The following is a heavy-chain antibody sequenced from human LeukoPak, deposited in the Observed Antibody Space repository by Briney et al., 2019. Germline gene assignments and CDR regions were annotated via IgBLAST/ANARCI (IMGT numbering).Heavy chain of an antibody. CDR2: LNPNTLVT. Sequence: ASVKASCRASGYTFTDYYMHWVRQAPGQGLEWMGWLNPNTLVTKYAQHFQGRVSMTWDTSISTGYMDLHSLTSDDTAVYYCARKDGGRDGMDVWGQGTTVTVSS. CDR3: ARKDGGRDGMDV. CDR1: GYTFTDYY. J-gene: IGHJ6*02. D-gene: IGHD4-23*01. V-gene: IGHV1-2*02.